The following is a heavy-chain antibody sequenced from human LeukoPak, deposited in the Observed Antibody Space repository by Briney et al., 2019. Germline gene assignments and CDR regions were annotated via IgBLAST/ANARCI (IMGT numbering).Heavy chain of an antibody. CDR2: IYYRGST. V-gene: IGHV4-59*01. CDR3: ARAMRWTSGPVELGWFDR. D-gene: IGHD1-1*01. Sequence: PSETLSLTCSVSGDSFSDYYWTWIRRPPGGGLGWIGHIYYRGSTKYNPSLKNRVTISVDTSKNQVSLTLASVTAADTAVYYCARAMRWTSGPVELGWFDRWGQGTLVTVSS. CDR1: GDSFSDYY. J-gene: IGHJ5*02.